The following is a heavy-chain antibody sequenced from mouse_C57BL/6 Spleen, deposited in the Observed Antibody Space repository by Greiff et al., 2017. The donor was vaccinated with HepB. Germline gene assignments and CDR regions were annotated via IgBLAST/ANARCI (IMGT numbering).Heavy chain of an antibody. J-gene: IGHJ3*01. CDR1: GFTFSDYG. CDR2: ISSGSSTI. Sequence: EVKLMESGGGLVKPGGSLKLSCAASGFTFSDYGMHWVRQAPEKGLEWVAYISSGSSTIYYADTVKGRFTISRDNAKNTLFLQMTSLRSEDTAMFYCARVPYYDYDDGLAWFAYWGQGTLVTVSA. CDR3: ARVPYYDYDDGLAWFAY. V-gene: IGHV5-17*01. D-gene: IGHD2-4*01.